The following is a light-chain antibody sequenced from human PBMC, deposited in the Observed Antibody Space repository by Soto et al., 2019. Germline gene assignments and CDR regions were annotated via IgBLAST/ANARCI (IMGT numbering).Light chain of an antibody. J-gene: IGKJ5*01. CDR1: QGISSN. CDR3: QQLNSYPII. V-gene: IGKV1-9*01. Sequence: DIQLTQSASFLSASVGDRVTITCRASQGISSNLAWYQQKPGKAPKLLIYAASTLQSGVASRFSGSESGTEFTLKISSLQPEDFETYYCQQLNSYPIIFGQGTRVEIK. CDR2: AAS.